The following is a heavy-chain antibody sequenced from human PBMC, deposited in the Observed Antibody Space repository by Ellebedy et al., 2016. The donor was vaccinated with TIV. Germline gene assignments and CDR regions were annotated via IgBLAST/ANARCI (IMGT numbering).Heavy chain of an antibody. D-gene: IGHD1-1*01. CDR1: GFTFSTYW. V-gene: IGHV3-7*01. J-gene: IGHJ4*01. CDR3: ARSPATGTVDY. Sequence: GESLKISCAASGFTFSTYWMSWVRQAPGKGLEWVANINQGGSETYHVDSVKGRFTMSRGNAKNSLYLQLNSLRAEDTAVYYCARSPATGTVDYWGHGTLVTVSS. CDR2: INQGGSET.